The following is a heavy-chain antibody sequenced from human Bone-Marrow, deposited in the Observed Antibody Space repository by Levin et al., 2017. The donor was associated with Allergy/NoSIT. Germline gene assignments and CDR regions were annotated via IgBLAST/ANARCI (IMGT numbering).Heavy chain of an antibody. CDR3: ARFSFDWLFRYYYYGMDV. D-gene: IGHD3-9*01. CDR1: GYSFTSYW. Sequence: GASVKVSCKGSGYSFTSYWIGWVRQMPGKGLEWMGIIYPGDSDTRYSPSFQGQVTISADKSISTAYLQWSSLKASDTAMYYCARFSFDWLFRYYYYGMDVWGQGTTVTVSS. CDR2: IYPGDSDT. J-gene: IGHJ6*02. V-gene: IGHV5-51*03.